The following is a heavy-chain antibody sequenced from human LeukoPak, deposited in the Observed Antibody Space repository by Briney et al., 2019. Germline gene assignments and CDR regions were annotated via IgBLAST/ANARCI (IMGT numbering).Heavy chain of an antibody. V-gene: IGHV4-61*05. CDR1: GGSISSSSYY. CDR3: ARSSGWYRVSVYYYGMDV. J-gene: IGHJ6*02. Sequence: SETLSLTCTVSGGSISSSSYYWGWIRQPPGKGLEWIGYIYYSGSTNCNPSLKSRVTISVDTSKNQFSLKLSSVTAADTAVYYCARSSGWYRVSVYYYGMDVWGQGTTVTVSS. D-gene: IGHD6-19*01. CDR2: IYYSGST.